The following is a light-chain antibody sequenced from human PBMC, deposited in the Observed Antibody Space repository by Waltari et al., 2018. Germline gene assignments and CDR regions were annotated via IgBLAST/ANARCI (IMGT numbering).Light chain of an antibody. CDR1: QTISNY. CDR2: AAS. V-gene: IGKV1-39*01. CDR3: QQGYGVPYT. Sequence: DIQMTQSPSSLSASVGDRVIITCRASQTISNYLNWYQQKPGKAPKVLISAASTLQSGVPSRFSGSRSGTDFTLIITSLQPEDFATYYCQQGYGVPYTFGQGTKLEIK. J-gene: IGKJ2*01.